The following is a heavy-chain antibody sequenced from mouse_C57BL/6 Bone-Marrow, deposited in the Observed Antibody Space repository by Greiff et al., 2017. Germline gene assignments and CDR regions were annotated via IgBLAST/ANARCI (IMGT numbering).Heavy chain of an antibody. CDR2: SRNKANDYTT. D-gene: IGHD6-1*01. CDR1: GFTFSDFY. Sequence: EVQLVESGGGLVQSGRSLRLSCATSGFTFSDFYMEWVRQAPGKGLEWIAASRNKANDYTTEYSASVKGRFIVSRDTSQSSLYLQMNALRAEDTAIYYCARDASSWYYGMDYWGQGTSVTVSS. V-gene: IGHV7-1*01. CDR3: ARDASSWYYGMDY. J-gene: IGHJ4*01.